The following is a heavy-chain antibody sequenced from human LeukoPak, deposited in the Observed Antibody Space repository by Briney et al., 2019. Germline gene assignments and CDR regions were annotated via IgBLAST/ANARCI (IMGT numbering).Heavy chain of an antibody. CDR2: INHSGST. J-gene: IGHJ5*02. CDR3: ARIVGATSSPFDP. Sequence: SETLSLTCAVYGGSFSGYYWSWIRQPPGEGLEWIGEINHSGSTNYNPSLKSRVTISVDTSKNQFSLKLSSVTAADTAVYYCARIVGATSSPFDPWGQGTLVTVSS. D-gene: IGHD1-26*01. V-gene: IGHV4-34*01. CDR1: GGSFSGYY.